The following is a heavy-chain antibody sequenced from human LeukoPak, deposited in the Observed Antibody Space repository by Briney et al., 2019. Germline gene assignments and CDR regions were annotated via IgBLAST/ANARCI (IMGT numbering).Heavy chain of an antibody. V-gene: IGHV3-23*01. CDR3: AKDVNSSGYYLGFDY. D-gene: IGHD3-22*01. J-gene: IGHJ4*02. Sequence: GGSLRLSCAASGFTFSTYAMSWVRQAPGKGLEWVTTISGGGDKQYADHVEGRFTVSRDDSKNTLYLQMNSLRAEDTALYYCAKDVNSSGYYLGFDYWGQGTLVTVSS. CDR1: GFTFSTYA. CDR2: ISGGGDK.